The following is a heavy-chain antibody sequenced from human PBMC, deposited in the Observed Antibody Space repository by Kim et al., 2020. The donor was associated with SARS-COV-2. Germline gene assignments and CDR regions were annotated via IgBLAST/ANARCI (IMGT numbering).Heavy chain of an antibody. J-gene: IGHJ4*02. V-gene: IGHV1-69*04. D-gene: IGHD2-15*01. CDR2: IIPILGIA. Sequence: SVKVSCKASGGTFSSYAISWVRQAPGQGLEWMGRIIPILGIANYAQKFQGRVTITADKSTSTAYMELSSLRSEDTAVYYCASDCSGGSCYVPYFDYWGQ. CDR1: GGTFSSYA. CDR3: ASDCSGGSCYVPYFDY.